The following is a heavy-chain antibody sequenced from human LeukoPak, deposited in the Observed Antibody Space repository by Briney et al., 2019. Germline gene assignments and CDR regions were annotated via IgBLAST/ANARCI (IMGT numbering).Heavy chain of an antibody. Sequence: PSETLSLTCTVSGGSISSYYWSWIRQPPGKGLEWIGYIYYSGSTNYNPSLKSRVTISVDTSKNQFSLKLSSVTAADTAVYYCARSTTGVDYYYYYGMDVWGQGTTDTVSS. V-gene: IGHV4-59*01. CDR3: ARSTTGVDYYYYYGMDV. D-gene: IGHD4-11*01. CDR1: GGSISSYY. CDR2: IYYSGST. J-gene: IGHJ6*02.